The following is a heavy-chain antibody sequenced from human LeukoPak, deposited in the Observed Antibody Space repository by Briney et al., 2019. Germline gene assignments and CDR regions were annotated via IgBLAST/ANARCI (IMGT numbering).Heavy chain of an antibody. D-gene: IGHD6-13*01. Sequence: GGSLRLSCAASGFTFSSYGMHWVRQAPGKGLEWVAVIWYDGSNKYYADSVKGRFTISRDNSKNTLYLQMNSLRAEDTAVYYCASGGIAAASSWFDPWGQGTLVTVSS. V-gene: IGHV3-33*01. CDR2: IWYDGSNK. CDR1: GFTFSSYG. J-gene: IGHJ5*02. CDR3: ASGGIAAASSWFDP.